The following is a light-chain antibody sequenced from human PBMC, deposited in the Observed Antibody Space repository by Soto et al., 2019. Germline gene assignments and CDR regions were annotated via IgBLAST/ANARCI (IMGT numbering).Light chain of an antibody. J-gene: IGKJ1*01. CDR1: QSVSMW. CDR2: DAS. Sequence: DTQMTQSPSTLSASVGDRVTITCRASQSVSMWLAWYQQKPGKAPKLLIYDASSLESGVPSRFSGSGSGTEFTLTISSLQADDYATFYCQQYHTDWTFGQGTKVDIK. CDR3: QQYHTDWT. V-gene: IGKV1-5*01.